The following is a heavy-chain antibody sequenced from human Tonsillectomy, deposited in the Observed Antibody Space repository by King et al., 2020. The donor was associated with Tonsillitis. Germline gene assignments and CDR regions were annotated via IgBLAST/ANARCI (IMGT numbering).Heavy chain of an antibody. V-gene: IGHV3-7*03. CDR3: ARDVTSSWYNC. CDR1: GFTFSNYW. J-gene: IGHJ4*02. D-gene: IGHD6-13*01. Sequence: VQLVESGGGLVQPGGSLKLSLAAPGFTFSNYWRNWVRQAPGKGREWGANINQVGSKRYYVDSVKGRFTISRDNAKNSLYLQMNSLRAEDTAVYYCARDVTSSWYNCWGQGSRVTVSS. CDR2: INQVGSKR.